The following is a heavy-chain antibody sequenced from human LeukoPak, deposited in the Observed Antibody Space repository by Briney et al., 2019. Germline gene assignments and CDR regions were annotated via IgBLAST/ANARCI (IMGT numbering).Heavy chain of an antibody. CDR2: ISCSGGST. CDR3: AKEGAPYYYDSSGYLDY. CDR1: GCTFSSYA. J-gene: IGHJ4*02. Sequence: AGSLRLSCAASGCTFSSYARSWIRQAPGKGLEWIGAISCSGGSTYYADSVKGRFTISRDNSKNTLYLPMNSLRAEDTAVYYCAKEGAPYYYDSSGYLDYWGEGTLVTVSS. V-gene: IGHV3-23*01. D-gene: IGHD3-22*01.